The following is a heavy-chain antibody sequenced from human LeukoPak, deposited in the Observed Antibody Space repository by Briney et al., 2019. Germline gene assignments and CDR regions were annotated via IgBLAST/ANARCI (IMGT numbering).Heavy chain of an antibody. D-gene: IGHD3-22*01. V-gene: IGHV1-8*03. Sequence: ASVKVSCKASGYTFSTYDINWVRQAAGQGLEWMGWMNSKSGNTGYAQKFQGRLTITRIASISTAYMELSSLRSDDTAVYYCARTKPDNSEIYNWGQGTLVTVSS. CDR2: MNSKSGNT. J-gene: IGHJ4*02. CDR3: ARTKPDNSEIYN. CDR1: GYTFSTYD.